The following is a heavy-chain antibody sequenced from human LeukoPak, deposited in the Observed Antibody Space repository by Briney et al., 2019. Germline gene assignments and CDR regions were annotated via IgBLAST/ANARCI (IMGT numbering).Heavy chain of an antibody. Sequence: GGSLRLSCAASGFTFSNSAMTWIRQLPGKGLEWVSAISGSGGSTYYADSVKGRFTISRDNSKNTLYLQMNSLRAEDTAVYYCAKVRIVEYYFDYWGQGTLVTVSS. CDR2: ISGSGGST. CDR1: GFTFSNSA. J-gene: IGHJ4*02. D-gene: IGHD2-15*01. CDR3: AKVRIVEYYFDY. V-gene: IGHV3-23*01.